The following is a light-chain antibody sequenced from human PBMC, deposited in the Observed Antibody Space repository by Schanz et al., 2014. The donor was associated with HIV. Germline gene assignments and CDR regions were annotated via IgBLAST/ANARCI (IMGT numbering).Light chain of an antibody. Sequence: QSALTQPPSASGSPGQSVTISCTGTSSDVGGYNYVSWYQQHPGKAPKLIIYEVNKRPSGVPDRFSGSKSGNTASLTVSGLQADDEADYYCSSYAGSNNLVVFGGGTKLTVL. CDR2: EVN. CDR3: SSYAGSNNLVV. CDR1: SSDVGGYNY. J-gene: IGLJ2*01. V-gene: IGLV2-8*01.